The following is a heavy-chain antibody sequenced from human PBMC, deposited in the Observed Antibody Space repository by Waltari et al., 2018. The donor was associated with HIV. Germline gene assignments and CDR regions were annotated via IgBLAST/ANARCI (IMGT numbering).Heavy chain of an antibody. Sequence: EVQLVESGGGLVRPGGSLRLSCAASGFTFSSHSMNWVRQAPGRGLEWLSSIDGSGTYIYYADSMKGRFTVSRDNAKSSLYLQLNSLRAEDTAVYYCARGIMLGTPFFDYWGRGTLVTVSS. CDR1: GFTFSSHS. CDR2: IDGSGTYI. V-gene: IGHV3-21*01. CDR3: ARGIMLGTPFFDY. D-gene: IGHD3-16*01. J-gene: IGHJ4*02.